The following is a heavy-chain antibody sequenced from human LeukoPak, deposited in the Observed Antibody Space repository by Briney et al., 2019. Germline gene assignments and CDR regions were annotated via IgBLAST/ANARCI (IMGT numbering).Heavy chain of an antibody. J-gene: IGHJ6*03. CDR2: MYYSGST. V-gene: IGHV4-59*01. D-gene: IGHD2/OR15-2a*01. CDR3: ARDGEFGYYYMDV. Sequence: SETLSLTCTVSGGSISSYYWSWIRQPPGKGLEWIGYMYYSGSTNYNPSTNYNPSLKSRVTISVDTSKNQFSLKLSSVTAADTAVYYCARDGEFGYYYMDVWGKGTTVTVSS. CDR1: GGSISSYY.